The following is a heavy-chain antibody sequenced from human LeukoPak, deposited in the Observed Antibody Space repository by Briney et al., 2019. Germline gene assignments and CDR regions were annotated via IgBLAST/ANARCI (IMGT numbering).Heavy chain of an antibody. CDR2: IYYSGST. Sequence: SETLSLTCTVSGGSISSYYWSWIRQPPGKGLEWIGYIYYSGSTNYNPPLKSRVTISVDTSKNQFSLKLSSVTAADTAVYYCARVPIIQLGFMDVWGKGTTVTVSS. J-gene: IGHJ6*03. V-gene: IGHV4-59*01. CDR3: ARVPIIQLGFMDV. D-gene: IGHD5-18*01. CDR1: GGSISSYY.